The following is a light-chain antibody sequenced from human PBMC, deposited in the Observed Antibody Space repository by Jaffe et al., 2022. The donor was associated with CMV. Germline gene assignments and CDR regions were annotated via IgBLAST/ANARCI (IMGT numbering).Light chain of an antibody. CDR1: NIGSKA. CDR2: NDS. Sequence: SYVLTQPPSVSVAPGKTARITCGGNNIGSKAVHWYQQKPGQAPVLVIYNDSDRPSGIPERFSGSNSGNTATLTINRVEAGDEADYYCQVWDTSSDHRRVFGGGTKLTVL. V-gene: IGLV3-21*04. CDR3: QVWDTSSDHRRV. J-gene: IGLJ3*02.